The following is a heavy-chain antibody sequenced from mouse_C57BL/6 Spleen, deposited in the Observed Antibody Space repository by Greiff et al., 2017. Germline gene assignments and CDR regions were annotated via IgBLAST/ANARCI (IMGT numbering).Heavy chain of an antibody. D-gene: IGHD1-1*01. CDR3: AREGSSYGFAY. CDR2: INPSSGYT. Sequence: QVQLKESGAELARPGASVKMSCKASGYTFTSYTMHWVKQRPGQGLEWIGYINPSSGYTKYNQKFKDKATLTADKSSSTAYMQLSSLTSEDSAVYYCAREGSSYGFAYWGQGTLVTVAA. CDR1: GYTFTSYT. V-gene: IGHV1-4*01. J-gene: IGHJ3*01.